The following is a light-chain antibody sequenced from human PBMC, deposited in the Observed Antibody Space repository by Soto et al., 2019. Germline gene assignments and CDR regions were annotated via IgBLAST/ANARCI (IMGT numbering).Light chain of an antibody. J-gene: IGLJ2*01. Sequence: QSVLTQPASVSGSPGQSITISCTGTSSDVGGYDFVSWYQQHPGTAPKAMIYEVSSRPSGVSNRFSGSKSGNTASLTISGLQAEDEAYYYCSSYTTSTSFILFGGGTKVTVL. CDR3: SSYTTSTSFIL. V-gene: IGLV2-14*01. CDR1: SSDVGGYDF. CDR2: EVS.